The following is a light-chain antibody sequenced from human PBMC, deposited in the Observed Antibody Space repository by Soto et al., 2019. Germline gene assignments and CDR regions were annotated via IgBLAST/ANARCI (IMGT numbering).Light chain of an antibody. CDR2: DDN. CDR3: QVWDSSTHHSV. V-gene: IGLV3-21*02. CDR1: NIGITN. J-gene: IGLJ1*01. Sequence: SSVLSKHPSGSGAPGQTGRAVCGGDNIGITNVHWYQPNAGLAPVLVVSDDNDRPSRIPDRFSGSSSGSTATLPINSVEAGDEAVYYCQVWDSSTHHSVFGTGPKVTVL.